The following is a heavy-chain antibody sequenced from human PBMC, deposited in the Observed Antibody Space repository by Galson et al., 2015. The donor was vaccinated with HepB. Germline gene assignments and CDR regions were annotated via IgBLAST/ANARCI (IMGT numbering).Heavy chain of an antibody. CDR3: AKFKGVSSSPLGLFDY. V-gene: IGHV3-23*01. D-gene: IGHD6-13*01. J-gene: IGHJ4*02. CDR1: GFTFSSYA. CDR2: ISGSGGST. Sequence: SLRLSCAASGFTFSSYAMSWVRQAPGKGLEWVSAISGSGGSTYYADSVKGRFTISRDNSKNTLYLQMNSLRAEDTAVYYCAKFKGVSSSPLGLFDYWGQGTLVTVSS.